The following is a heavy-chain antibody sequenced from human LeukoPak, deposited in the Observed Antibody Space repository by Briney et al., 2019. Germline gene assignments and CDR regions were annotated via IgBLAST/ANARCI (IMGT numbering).Heavy chain of an antibody. D-gene: IGHD3-10*01. V-gene: IGHV3-23*01. CDR2: ISDSGDST. CDR3: TKWSGFGND. CDR1: GFTFSSYS. J-gene: IGHJ4*02. Sequence: PGGSLRLSCAASGFTFSSYSMTWVRQTPGKGLEWVSGISDSGDSTYYADSVKSRFTISRDNSRNTLYLEMNSLRAEDTAVYYCTKWSGFGNDWGQGTLVTVSS.